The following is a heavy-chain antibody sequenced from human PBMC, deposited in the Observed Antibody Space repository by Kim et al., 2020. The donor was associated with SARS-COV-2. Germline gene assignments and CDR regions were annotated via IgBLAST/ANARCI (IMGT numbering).Heavy chain of an antibody. D-gene: IGHD1-1*01. CDR1: GFTFSSYG. Sequence: GGSLRLSCAASGFTFSSYGMSWVRQAPGKGLEGVSGISGSGGTTYYADSVKGRFTISRDNSKNTLYMQMNSLRAEDTAVYYCAKGQLRDFDYWGQGTLVT. V-gene: IGHV3-23*01. CDR2: ISGSGGTT. J-gene: IGHJ4*02. CDR3: AKGQLRDFDY.